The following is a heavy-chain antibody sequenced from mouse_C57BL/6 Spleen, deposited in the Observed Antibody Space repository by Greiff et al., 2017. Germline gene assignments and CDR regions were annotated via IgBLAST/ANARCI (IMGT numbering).Heavy chain of an antibody. CDR3: ARHPFAY. CDR2: ISGGGGNT. CDR1: GFTFSSYT. J-gene: IGHJ3*01. V-gene: IGHV5-9*01. Sequence: VQLKESGGGLVKPGGSLKLSCAASGFTFSSYTMSWVRQTPEKRLEWVATISGGGGNTYYPDSVKGRFTISRDNAKNTLYLQMSSLRSEDTALYYCARHPFAYWGQGTLVTVSA.